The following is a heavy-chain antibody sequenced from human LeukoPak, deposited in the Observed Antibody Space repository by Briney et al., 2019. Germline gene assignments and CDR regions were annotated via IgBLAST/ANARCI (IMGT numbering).Heavy chain of an antibody. D-gene: IGHD3-22*01. Sequence: SETLSLTCTVSGGSISSYYWSWIRQPPGKGLEWIGYIYYSGSTNYNPSLKSRVTISVDTSKNQFSLKLSSVTAADTAVYYCARFPSYYYDSSGSRAYAFDIWGQGTMVTVSS. V-gene: IGHV4-59*01. J-gene: IGHJ3*02. CDR3: ARFPSYYYDSSGSRAYAFDI. CDR1: GGSISSYY. CDR2: IYYSGST.